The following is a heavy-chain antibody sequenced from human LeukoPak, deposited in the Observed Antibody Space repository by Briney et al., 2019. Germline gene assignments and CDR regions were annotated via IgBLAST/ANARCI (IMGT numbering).Heavy chain of an antibody. CDR2: IRYDGNTK. CDR1: GFAFSGYG. CDR3: AKEGDYYDRSGYYSDNYYYNMEV. D-gene: IGHD3-22*01. J-gene: IGHJ6*03. V-gene: IGHV3-30*02. Sequence: PGGSLRLSCAASGFAFSGYGIHWARQAPGKGLEWVTFIRYDGNTKYYADSVKGRFSISRDNSRNTVYLQMNRLSAEDTAVYYCAKEGDYYDRSGYYSDNYYYNMEVWGTGTTVTVSS.